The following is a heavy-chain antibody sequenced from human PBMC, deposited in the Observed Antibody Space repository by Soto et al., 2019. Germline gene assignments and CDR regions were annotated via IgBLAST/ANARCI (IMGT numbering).Heavy chain of an antibody. J-gene: IGHJ4*02. Sequence: ASVKVSCKASGYTFSSHAIHWVRQAPGQRLEWMGWINAGNGDTNYSQKFQGGVAITTDTSASSAYLELSTLRSEDTAVYYCARDGARIAVFGVVYYFDYWGQGTVVTVSS. CDR1: GYTFSSHA. CDR2: INAGNGDT. V-gene: IGHV1-3*01. D-gene: IGHD3-3*01. CDR3: ARDGARIAVFGVVYYFDY.